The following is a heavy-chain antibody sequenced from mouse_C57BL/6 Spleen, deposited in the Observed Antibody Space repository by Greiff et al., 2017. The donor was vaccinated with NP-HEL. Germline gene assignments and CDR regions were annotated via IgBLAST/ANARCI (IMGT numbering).Heavy chain of an antibody. CDR2: IDPSDSYT. Sequence: VQLQQSGAELVRPGTSVKLSCKASGYTFTSYWMHWVKQRPGQGLEWIGVIDPSDSYTNYNQKFKGKATLTVDTSSSTAYMQLSSLTSEDSAVYYCARKASYAMDYWGQRTSVTVSS. CDR3: ARKASYAMDY. D-gene: IGHD6-1*01. J-gene: IGHJ4*01. CDR1: GYTFTSYW. V-gene: IGHV1-59*01.